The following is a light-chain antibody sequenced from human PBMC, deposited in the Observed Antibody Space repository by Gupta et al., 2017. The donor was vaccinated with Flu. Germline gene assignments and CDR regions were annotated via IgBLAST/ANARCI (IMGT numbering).Light chain of an antibody. CDR3: QQYYSTLPYT. CDR1: QSVLYSSNNKNY. J-gene: IGKJ2*01. V-gene: IGKV4-1*01. Sequence: DIVMTQSPDSLAGSLGERATINCKSSQSVLYSSNNKNYLAWYQQKPGQPPKLLIYWASTRDSGVPDRFSGSGSGTDFTLTISSLQAEDVAVYYCQQYYSTLPYTFGQGTKLEIK. CDR2: WAS.